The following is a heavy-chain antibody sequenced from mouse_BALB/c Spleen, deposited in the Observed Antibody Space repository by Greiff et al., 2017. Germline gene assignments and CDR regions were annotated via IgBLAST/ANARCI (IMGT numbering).Heavy chain of an antibody. J-gene: IGHJ3*01. CDR1: GYAFTNYL. Sequence: QVQLKESGAELVRPGTSVKVSCKASGYAFTNYLIEWVKQRPGQGLEWIGVINPGSGGTNYNEKFKGKATLTADKSSSTAYMQLSSLTSDDSAVYFCARWGSSFAYWGQGTLVTVSA. CDR2: INPGSGGT. V-gene: IGHV1-54*03. CDR3: ARWGSSFAY.